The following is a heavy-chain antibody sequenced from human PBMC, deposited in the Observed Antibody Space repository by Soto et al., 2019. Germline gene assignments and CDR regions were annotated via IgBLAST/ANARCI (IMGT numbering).Heavy chain of an antibody. V-gene: IGHV1-69*12. Sequence: QVQLVQSGAEVKKPGSSMKVSCKASGGTFSSYAISWVRQAPGQGLEWMGGIIPIFGTADYAQKFQGRVKITGAESTSTAYMELSSLRSEDTPVYYCASVETQRYYSGMVFWGQGTTVTVSS. D-gene: IGHD2-15*01. CDR3: ASVETQRYYSGMVF. CDR2: IIPIFGTA. CDR1: GGTFSSYA. J-gene: IGHJ6*02.